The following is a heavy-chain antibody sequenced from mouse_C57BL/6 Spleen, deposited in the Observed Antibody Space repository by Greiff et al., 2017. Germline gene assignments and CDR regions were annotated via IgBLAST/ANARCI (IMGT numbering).Heavy chain of an antibody. CDR3: ARGGYDYGGDY. J-gene: IGHJ2*01. CDR2: ISYDGSN. Sequence: EVKVEESGPGLVKPSQSLSLTCSVTGYSITSGYYWNWIRQFPGNKLEWMGYISYDGSNNYNPSLKNRISITRDTSKNQFFLKLNSVTTEDTATYDSARGGYDYGGDYWGQGTTLTVSS. D-gene: IGHD2-4*01. V-gene: IGHV3-6*01. CDR1: GYSITSGYY.